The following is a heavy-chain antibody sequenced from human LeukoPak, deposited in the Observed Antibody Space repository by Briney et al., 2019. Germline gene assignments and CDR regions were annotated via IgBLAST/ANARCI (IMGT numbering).Heavy chain of an antibody. Sequence: QPGGSLRLSCAASGFTFSNYAMSWVRQAPGKGLEWVSTITGSGDSTYYADSVKGRFTLSRDISKNTLYLQMNSLRGEDTAVYYCARGAWFGVLTPFDPWGQGTLVTVSS. V-gene: IGHV3-23*01. J-gene: IGHJ5*02. D-gene: IGHD3-10*01. CDR1: GFTFSNYA. CDR2: ITGSGDST. CDR3: ARGAWFGVLTPFDP.